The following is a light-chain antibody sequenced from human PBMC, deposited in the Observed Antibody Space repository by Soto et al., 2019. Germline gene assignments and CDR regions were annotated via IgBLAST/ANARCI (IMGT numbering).Light chain of an antibody. Sequence: EIVLTQSPGTPSLSPGERATLSCRASQSVSSSYLAWYQQKPGQAPRLLIYGASSRATGIPDRFSGSGSGTDFTLTITSLQSDDFAVYFCQQYSDWPITFGQGTRLEIK. CDR1: QSVSSSY. J-gene: IGKJ5*01. V-gene: IGKV3-20*01. CDR3: QQYSDWPIT. CDR2: GAS.